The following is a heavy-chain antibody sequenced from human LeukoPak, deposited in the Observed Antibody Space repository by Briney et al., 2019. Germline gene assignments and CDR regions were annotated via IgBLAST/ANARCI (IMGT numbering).Heavy chain of an antibody. V-gene: IGHV1-2*02. Sequence: ASVKVSCKASGYTFTGYYMHWVRQAPGQGLEWMGWINPNSGGTNYAQKFQGRVTMTRDTSISTAYMELSRLRSDDTAVYYCARDGLDSSGGTDYWGQGTLVTVSS. CDR2: INPNSGGT. CDR1: GYTFTGYY. J-gene: IGHJ4*02. D-gene: IGHD6-19*01. CDR3: ARDGLDSSGGTDY.